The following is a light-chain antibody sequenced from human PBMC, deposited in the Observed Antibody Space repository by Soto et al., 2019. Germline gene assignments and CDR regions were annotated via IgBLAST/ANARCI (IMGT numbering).Light chain of an antibody. J-gene: IGKJ5*01. Sequence: EIVLTESPGTLSLSPGEKATLPCAAIQTVTSNYLAWYQQKRGQAPRLLIYGASTRATGIPARFSGSGSGTEFTLTISSLQSEDFAVYYCQQYNDWPPITFGQGTRLEIK. CDR1: QTVTSN. CDR3: QQYNDWPPIT. V-gene: IGKV3-15*01. CDR2: GAS.